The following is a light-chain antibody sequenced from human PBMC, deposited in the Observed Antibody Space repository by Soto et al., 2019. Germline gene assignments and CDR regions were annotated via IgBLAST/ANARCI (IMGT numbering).Light chain of an antibody. J-gene: IGKJ1*01. CDR1: QSFSIY. CDR3: QQRSNWWT. Sequence: EIVLTQSPATLSLSPGERATLSCRASQSFSIYLAWYQQKPGQAPRVLIYDASNRATGIPARFSGSGSGTDFTLTISSLEPEDFAVYYCQQRSNWWTFGQGTKVEI. V-gene: IGKV3-11*01. CDR2: DAS.